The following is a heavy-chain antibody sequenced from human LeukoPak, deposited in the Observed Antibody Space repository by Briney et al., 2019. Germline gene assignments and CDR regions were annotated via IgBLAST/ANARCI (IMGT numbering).Heavy chain of an antibody. CDR1: GFTFSSDA. V-gene: IGHV3-23*01. D-gene: IGHD3-10*01. CDR2: ISGSGGST. J-gene: IGHJ6*02. Sequence: GGCLRLSCAAAGFTFSSDAMSWVRQAPGKVLEWVSAISGSGGSTYYAGSVNGRFTISRDNSKNTLYMQMNSLRAEDTAVYYCAKVSMVRGAGDYYGMDVWGQGTTVTVSS. CDR3: AKVSMVRGAGDYYGMDV.